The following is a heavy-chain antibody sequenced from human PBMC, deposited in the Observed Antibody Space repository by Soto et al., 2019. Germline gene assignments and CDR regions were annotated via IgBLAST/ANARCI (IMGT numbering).Heavy chain of an antibody. D-gene: IGHD6-13*01. J-gene: IGHJ4*02. CDR1: GFSLSTPGVG. Sequence: QITLKESGPTLVEPTQTVTLTCTFSGFSLSTPGVGVDWIRQPPGKAPEWLALIYWDDDKRYSPSLKSRLTITKDTSGNQVVLTMTNMDPVDTATYYCAHRVPATGTFDYWGQGTLVTVSS. CDR2: IYWDDDK. V-gene: IGHV2-5*02. CDR3: AHRVPATGTFDY.